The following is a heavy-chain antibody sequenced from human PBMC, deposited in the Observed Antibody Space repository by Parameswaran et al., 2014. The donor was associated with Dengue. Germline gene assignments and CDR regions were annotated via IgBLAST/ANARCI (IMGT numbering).Heavy chain of an antibody. J-gene: IGHJ4*02. CDR2: ISAYNGNT. CDR1: ISV. V-gene: IGHV1-18*01. CDR3: ARVMVGADYFDY. D-gene: IGHD2-8*01. Sequence: ISVARLVRQAPGQGLEWMGWISAYNGNTNYAQKLQGRVTMTTDTSTSTAYMELRSLRSDDTAVYYCARVMVGADYFDYWGQGTLVTVSS.